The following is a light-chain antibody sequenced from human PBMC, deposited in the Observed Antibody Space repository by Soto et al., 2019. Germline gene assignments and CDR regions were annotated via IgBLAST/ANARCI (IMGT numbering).Light chain of an antibody. CDR1: QSISSW. CDR3: QQYNSYSRT. Sequence: DIQMTKSPSTLSASVGDRFTITCRASQSISSWLAWYQQKPGKAPKLLIYDASSLESGVPSRFSGSGSGTEFTLTISSLQPDDFATYYCQQYNSYSRTFGQGTKVDIK. CDR2: DAS. V-gene: IGKV1-5*01. J-gene: IGKJ1*01.